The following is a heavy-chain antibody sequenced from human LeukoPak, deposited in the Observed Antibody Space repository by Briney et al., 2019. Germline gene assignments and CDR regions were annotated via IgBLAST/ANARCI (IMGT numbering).Heavy chain of an antibody. Sequence: GRSLRLSCAASGFTFSSYGMHWVRQAPGKGLEWVAVIWYDGSNKYYADSVKGRFTISRDNSKNTLYLQMNSLRAEDTAVYYCAANIAAAGNGFYWGQGTLVTVSS. D-gene: IGHD6-13*01. CDR2: IWYDGSNK. J-gene: IGHJ4*02. V-gene: IGHV3-33*01. CDR3: AANIAAAGNGFY. CDR1: GFTFSSYG.